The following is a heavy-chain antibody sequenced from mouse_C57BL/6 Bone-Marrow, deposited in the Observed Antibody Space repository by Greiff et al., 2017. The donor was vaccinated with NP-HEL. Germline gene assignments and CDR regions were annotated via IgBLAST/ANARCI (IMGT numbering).Heavy chain of an antibody. CDR3: ARLGHYYGSSGVWYFDV. J-gene: IGHJ1*03. CDR1: GYTFTSYT. CDR2: INPRSGYT. D-gene: IGHD1-1*01. Sequence: VQLQQSGAELARPGASVKMSCKASGYTFTSYTMHWVKQRPGQGLEWIGYINPRSGYTKYNQKFKDKATLTADKSSSTAYMQLSSLTSEDSAVYYCARLGHYYGSSGVWYFDVWGTGTTVTVSS. V-gene: IGHV1-4*01.